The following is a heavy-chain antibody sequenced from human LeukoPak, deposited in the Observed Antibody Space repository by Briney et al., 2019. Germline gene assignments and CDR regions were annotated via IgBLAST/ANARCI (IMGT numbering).Heavy chain of an antibody. D-gene: IGHD5-18*01. J-gene: IGHJ4*02. CDR1: GYTFTSYA. CDR2: INAGNGNT. Sequence: ASVKVSCKASGYTFTSYAMHWVRQAPGQRLEWMGWINAGNGNTKYSQKFQGRVTITRDTSVSTAYMELSSLRSEDTAVYYCARDLWDIVVAGVDTAMGIFDYWGQGTLVTVSS. V-gene: IGHV1-3*01. CDR3: ARDLWDIVVAGVDTAMGIFDY.